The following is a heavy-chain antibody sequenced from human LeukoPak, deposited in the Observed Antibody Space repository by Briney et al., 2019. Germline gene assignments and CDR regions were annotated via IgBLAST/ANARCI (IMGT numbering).Heavy chain of an antibody. CDR3: AKFRAQTYYDFWSGYYDY. CDR1: GFTFSSYA. CDR2: ISGSGGST. V-gene: IGHV3-23*01. J-gene: IGHJ4*02. Sequence: TGGSLRLSCAASGFTFSSYAMSWVRQAPGKGLEWVSAISGSGGSTYYADSVKGRFTISRDNSKNTLYLQMNSLRAEDTAVYYCAKFRAQTYYDFWSGYYDYWGQGTLVTASS. D-gene: IGHD3-3*01.